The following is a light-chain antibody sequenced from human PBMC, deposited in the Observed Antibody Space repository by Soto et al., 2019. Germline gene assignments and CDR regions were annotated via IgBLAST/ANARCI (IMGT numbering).Light chain of an antibody. Sequence: QSVLTQPPSASGTPEQRVTISCSGTSSNIGSNTVTGYQQLPGTAPKLLIYSNNPRPSGVPDRFSGSKSGTSASLAISGLQSEDEADYYCAAWDDSLNGYVFGSGTKLTVL. CDR3: AAWDDSLNGYV. CDR1: SSNIGSNT. CDR2: SNN. J-gene: IGLJ1*01. V-gene: IGLV1-44*01.